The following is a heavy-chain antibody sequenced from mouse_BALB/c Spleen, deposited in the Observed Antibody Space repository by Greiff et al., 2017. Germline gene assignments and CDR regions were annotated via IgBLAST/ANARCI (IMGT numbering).Heavy chain of an antibody. CDR1: GYSITSGYY. J-gene: IGHJ2*01. CDR3: ARDDYYGSSPFDY. D-gene: IGHD1-1*01. V-gene: IGHV3-6*02. Sequence: VQLKQSGPDLVKPSQSLSLTCSVTGYSITSGYYWNWIRQFPGNKLEWMGYISYDGSNNYNPSLKNRISITRDTSKNQFFLKLNSVTTEDTATYYCARDDYYGSSPFDYWGQGTTLTVSS. CDR2: ISYDGSN.